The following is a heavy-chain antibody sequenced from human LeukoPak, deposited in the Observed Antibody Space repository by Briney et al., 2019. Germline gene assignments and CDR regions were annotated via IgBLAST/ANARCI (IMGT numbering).Heavy chain of an antibody. CDR2: ISSSSSYI. V-gene: IGHV3-21*01. CDR3: ARSVSSTSWEFDY. Sequence: GGSLRLSCAASGFTFSSYSMNWVRQAPGKGLEWVSSISSSSSYIYYADSVKGRFTISRDNAKNSLYLQMNSQRAEDTAVYYCARSVSSTSWEFDYWGQGTLVTVSS. J-gene: IGHJ4*02. D-gene: IGHD2-2*01. CDR1: GFTFSSYS.